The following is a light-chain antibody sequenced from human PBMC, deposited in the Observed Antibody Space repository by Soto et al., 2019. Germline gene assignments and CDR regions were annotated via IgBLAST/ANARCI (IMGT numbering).Light chain of an antibody. CDR1: QSISSW. CDR3: QQYNSYPWT. J-gene: IGKJ1*01. CDR2: KAP. Sequence: DIQMTQSPSTLSASVGDRVTITCRASQSISSWLAWYQQKPGKAPKLLIYKAPSLESGVPSRFSGSGSGTEFTLTISSLQADDFATYYCQQYNSYPWTFGQWTKVEFK. V-gene: IGKV1-5*03.